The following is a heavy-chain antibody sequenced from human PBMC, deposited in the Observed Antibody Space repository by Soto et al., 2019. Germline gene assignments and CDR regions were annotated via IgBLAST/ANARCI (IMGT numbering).Heavy chain of an antibody. CDR1: GFTFSSYG. CDR2: ISYDGSNK. CDR3: AKDQGKQQLPPGRDFDY. J-gene: IGHJ4*02. V-gene: IGHV3-30*18. Sequence: QVQLVESEGGVVQPGRSLRLSCAASGFTFSSYGMHWVRQAPGKGLEWVAVISYDGSNKYYADSVKGRFTISRDNSKNTLYLQMNSMRAEDTAVYYCAKDQGKQQLPPGRDFDYWGQGTLVTVSS. D-gene: IGHD6-13*01.